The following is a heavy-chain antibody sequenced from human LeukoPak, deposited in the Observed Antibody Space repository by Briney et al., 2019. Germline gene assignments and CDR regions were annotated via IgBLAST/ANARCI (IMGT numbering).Heavy chain of an antibody. V-gene: IGHV1-18*01. J-gene: IGHJ4*02. Sequence: GASVKVSCKASGYTFTSYGISWVRQAPGQGVEGMGWISAYNGNTNYAQKLQGRVTITTDASTSTAYMELRSLRSDDTAVYYCARERREYSSSSALFYWGQGTLVTVSS. CDR3: ARERREYSSSSALFY. CDR1: GYTFTSYG. CDR2: ISAYNGNT. D-gene: IGHD6-6*01.